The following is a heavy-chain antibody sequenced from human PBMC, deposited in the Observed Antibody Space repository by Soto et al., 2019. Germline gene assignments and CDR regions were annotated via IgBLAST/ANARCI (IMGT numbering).Heavy chain of an antibody. CDR3: AMLPSGYDFWSGYYRDDYYYYGMDV. J-gene: IGHJ6*02. CDR2: FDPEDGET. Sequence: GASVKVSCKVSGYTLTELSMHWVRQAPGKGLEWMGGFDPEDGETIYAQKFQGRVTMTEDTSTDTAYMELSSLRSEDTAVYYCAMLPSGYDFWSGYYRDDYYYYGMDVWGQGTTVTVSS. D-gene: IGHD3-3*01. V-gene: IGHV1-24*01. CDR1: GYTLTELS.